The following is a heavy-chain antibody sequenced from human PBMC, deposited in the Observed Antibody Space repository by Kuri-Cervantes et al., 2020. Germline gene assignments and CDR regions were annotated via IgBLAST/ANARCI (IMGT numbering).Heavy chain of an antibody. Sequence: SETLSLTCAVYGGSLSGYYWSWIRQPPGKGLEWIGSIYYSGSTYYNPSLKSRVTISVDTSKNQFSLKLSSVTAADTAVYYCVGPGDYFLWGQGTLVTVSS. CDR2: IYYSGST. CDR3: VGPGDYFL. D-gene: IGHD2/OR15-2a*01. V-gene: IGHV4-39*01. J-gene: IGHJ4*02. CDR1: GGSLSGYY.